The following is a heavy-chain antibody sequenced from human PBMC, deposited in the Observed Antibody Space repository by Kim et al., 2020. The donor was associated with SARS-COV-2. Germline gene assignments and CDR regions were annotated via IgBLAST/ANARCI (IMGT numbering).Heavy chain of an antibody. V-gene: IGHV3-23*01. J-gene: IGHJ6*02. CDR2: ISGSGGST. Sequence: GGSLRLSCAASGFTFSSYAMSWVRQAPGKGLEWVSAISGSGGSTYYADSVKGRFTISRDNSKNTLYLQMNSLRAEDTAVYYCAKDEDIVATTPYTQTTGMDVWGQGTTVTVSS. D-gene: IGHD5-12*01. CDR3: AKDEDIVATTPYTQTTGMDV. CDR1: GFTFSSYA.